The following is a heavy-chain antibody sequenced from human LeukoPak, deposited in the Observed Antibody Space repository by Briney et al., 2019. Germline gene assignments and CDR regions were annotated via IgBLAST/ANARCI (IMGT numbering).Heavy chain of an antibody. J-gene: IGHJ5*02. CDR1: GFNLSSYS. V-gene: IGHV3-48*02. D-gene: IGHD2-2*01. Sequence: GRTLRLSCAASGFNLSSYSLNWVRQAPRKGLEGGSYISSSTRRIYYADSVKGRFTVSRDSAKNSLYLQMDSLRDEDTAMYYCAREFPPHCSSTSCYPDHWGQGTLVTVAS. CDR2: ISSSTRRI. CDR3: AREFPPHCSSTSCYPDH.